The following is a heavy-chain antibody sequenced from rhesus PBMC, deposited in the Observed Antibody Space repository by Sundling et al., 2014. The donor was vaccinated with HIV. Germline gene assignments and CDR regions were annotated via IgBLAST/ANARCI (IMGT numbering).Heavy chain of an antibody. V-gene: IGHV4S10*01. CDR1: GAPISNSNW. CDR2: IYGSDSST. D-gene: IGHD1-44*01. Sequence: QVQLQESGPGLVKYSETLSLTCVVFGAPISNSNWWNWIRQPPGRDWSGLGSIYGSDSSTKYNPSLKSRVTLVSRHVQDPRSPSKLTSVTAADTALYYCARGLQKFDSWGQGVLVTVSS. CDR3: ARGLQKFDS. J-gene: IGHJ4*01.